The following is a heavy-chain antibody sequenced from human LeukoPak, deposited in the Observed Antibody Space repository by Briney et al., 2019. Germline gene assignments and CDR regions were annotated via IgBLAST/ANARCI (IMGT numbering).Heavy chain of an antibody. Sequence: TLSLTCPVSGGSISSGSYYWSWIRQPAGKGLEWIGRIYTSGSTNYNPSLKSRVTISVDTSKNQFSLKLSSVTAADTAVYYCARVAAGPWYYYGMDVWGQGTTVTVSS. CDR3: ARVAAGPWYYYGMDV. J-gene: IGHJ6*02. CDR1: GGSISSGSYY. CDR2: IYTSGST. V-gene: IGHV4-61*02. D-gene: IGHD6-13*01.